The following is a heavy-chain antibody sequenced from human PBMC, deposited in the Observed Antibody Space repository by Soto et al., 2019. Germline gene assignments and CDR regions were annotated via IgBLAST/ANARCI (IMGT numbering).Heavy chain of an antibody. CDR1: GGSVSTSSYY. J-gene: IGHJ4*02. CDR2: IYYSGST. CDR3: TSPHYNGYDTSGYYFDY. D-gene: IGHD3-22*01. Sequence: SETLSLTCTVSGGSVSTSSYYWGWIRQPPGKGLELIGTIYYSGSTYYNPSLKSRVTISVDTSKNEFSLKLSSVTAADTAVYYCTSPHYNGYDTSGYYFDYWGQGTLVTVSS. V-gene: IGHV4-39*01.